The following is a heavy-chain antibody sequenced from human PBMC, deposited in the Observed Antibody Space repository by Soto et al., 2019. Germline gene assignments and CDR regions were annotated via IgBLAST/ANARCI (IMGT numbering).Heavy chain of an antibody. V-gene: IGHV3-66*01. CDR2: IYSGGST. CDR3: GRLYYDFWSGYYYKAFDI. J-gene: IGHJ3*02. D-gene: IGHD3-3*01. CDR1: GFTVSSNY. Sequence: GGSLRLSCAASGFTVSSNYMSWVRQAPGKGLEWVSVIYSGGSTYYADSVKGRFTISRDNSKNTLYLQMNSLRAEDTAVYYCGRLYYDFWSGYYYKAFDIWGQGTMVTVSS.